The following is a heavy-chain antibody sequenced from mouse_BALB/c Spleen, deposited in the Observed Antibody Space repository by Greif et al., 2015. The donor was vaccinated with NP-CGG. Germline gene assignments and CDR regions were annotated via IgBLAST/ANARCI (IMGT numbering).Heavy chain of an antibody. Sequence: QVQLQQSGAELVRPGASVKLSCKASGYTFTSYWINWVKQRPGQGLEWIGNIYPSDSYTNYNQKFKDKATLTVDKSSSTAYMQLSSPTSEDSAVYYCTRDGNYLRYFDVWGAGTTVTVSS. D-gene: IGHD2-1*01. CDR1: GYTFTSYW. V-gene: IGHV1-69*02. CDR3: TRDGNYLRYFDV. CDR2: IYPSDSYT. J-gene: IGHJ1*01.